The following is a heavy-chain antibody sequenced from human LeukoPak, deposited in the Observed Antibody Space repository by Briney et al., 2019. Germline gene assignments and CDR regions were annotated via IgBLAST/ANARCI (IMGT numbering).Heavy chain of an antibody. Sequence: SETLSLTCSVSGYSISIGYYWGWIRQPPGKGLDWIGEINHSGSTNYNPSLKSRVTISVDTSKNQFSLKLSSVTAADTAVYYCARLLRDRGRPAALDFWGRGTLVTVSS. CDR2: INHSGST. D-gene: IGHD2-2*01. CDR3: ARLLRDRGRPAALDF. CDR1: GYSISIGYY. J-gene: IGHJ4*02. V-gene: IGHV4-38-2*01.